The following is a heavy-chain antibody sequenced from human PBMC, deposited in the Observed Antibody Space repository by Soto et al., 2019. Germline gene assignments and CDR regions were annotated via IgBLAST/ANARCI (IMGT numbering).Heavy chain of an antibody. J-gene: IGHJ6*02. CDR3: ARDPKVGYPANGMDV. CDR1: GYKFSSYG. D-gene: IGHD5-12*01. CDR2: ISAYTGNT. Sequence: QVQLVQSGAEVKKPGASVKVSCKASGYKFSSYGISWVRQAPGQGLEWMGWISAYTGNTNYAQKLQGRVTMTTDTSTSTAYKELRSLRTDDMAVYYCARDPKVGYPANGMDVWGQGTTVTVSS. V-gene: IGHV1-18*03.